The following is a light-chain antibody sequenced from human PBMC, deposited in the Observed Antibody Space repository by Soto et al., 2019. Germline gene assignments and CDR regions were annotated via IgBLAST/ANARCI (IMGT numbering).Light chain of an antibody. J-gene: IGKJ4*01. V-gene: IGKV3-15*01. CDR2: GAF. CDR1: QSVSSN. CDR3: QQYNNWPPIT. Sequence: EIVMTQSPATLSVSPGERATLSCRASQSVSSNLAWYQQKPGQAPRLLIYGAFTRVTGIPGRFSGSGSGTEFTLTISSLQSEDFAVYYCQQYNNWPPITFGGGTKVEMK.